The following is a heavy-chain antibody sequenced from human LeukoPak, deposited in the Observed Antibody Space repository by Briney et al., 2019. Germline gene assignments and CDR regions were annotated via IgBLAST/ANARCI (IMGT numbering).Heavy chain of an antibody. CDR3: SRGRGYNSFDS. CDR2: INHSGGT. D-gene: IGHD5-24*01. Sequence: KPSETLSLTCAVSGGSFSGYYWSCIRHPPEKGRGWIGEINHSGGTNYNPSLNSQVTISVDASKDQFSLKLTSVTAADTAVYYCSRGRGYNSFDSWGQRTLVTVSS. J-gene: IGHJ4*01. V-gene: IGHV4-34*01. CDR1: GGSFSGYY.